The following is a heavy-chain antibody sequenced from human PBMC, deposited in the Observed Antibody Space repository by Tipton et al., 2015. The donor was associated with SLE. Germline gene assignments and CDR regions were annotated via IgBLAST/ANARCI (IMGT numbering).Heavy chain of an antibody. CDR3: AKERGIVRATRGFDY. Sequence: SLRLSWVASGFTFVDYAMHWVRQAPGKGLAWVSSISWHSSSIGYADSVKGRFTIARDNAKNSLYLQMNSLRAEDTAFFYGAKERGIVRATRGFDYWGQGALVTVS. CDR2: ISWHSSSI. D-gene: IGHD1-26*01. J-gene: IGHJ4*02. V-gene: IGHV3-9*01. CDR1: GFTFVDYA.